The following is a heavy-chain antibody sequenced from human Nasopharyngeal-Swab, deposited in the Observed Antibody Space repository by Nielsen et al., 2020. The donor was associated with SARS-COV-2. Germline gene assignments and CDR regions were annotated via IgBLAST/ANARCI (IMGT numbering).Heavy chain of an antibody. Sequence: ASVKVSCKASAYIFTTHSMLWVRQAPGQGLEWMGWINTYSGSTNYAQTLQGRVSLTTDTSTSTAYMELRSLRSDDTAIYYCASGKWLPDYWGQGTLVTVSS. V-gene: IGHV1-18*01. CDR1: AYIFTTHS. CDR3: ASGKWLPDY. CDR2: INTYSGST. D-gene: IGHD5-24*01. J-gene: IGHJ4*02.